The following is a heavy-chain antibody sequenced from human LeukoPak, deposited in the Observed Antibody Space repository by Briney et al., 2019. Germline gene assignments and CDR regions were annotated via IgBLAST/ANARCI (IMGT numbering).Heavy chain of an antibody. CDR2: ISSSGSTI. J-gene: IGHJ3*02. CDR3: ARLRATYYYDSSGYYEAFDI. Sequence: GGSLRLSCAASGFTFSSYEMNWVRQAPGKGLEWVSYISSSGSTIYYADSVKGRFTISRDNAKNSLYLQMNSLRAEDTAVYYCARLRATYYYDSSGYYEAFDIWSQGTMVTVSS. V-gene: IGHV3-48*03. D-gene: IGHD3-22*01. CDR1: GFTFSSYE.